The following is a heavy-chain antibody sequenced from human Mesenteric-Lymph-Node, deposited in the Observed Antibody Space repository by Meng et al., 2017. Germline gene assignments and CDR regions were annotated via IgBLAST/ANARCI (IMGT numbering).Heavy chain of an antibody. CDR3: ARTTSPQRYSSSWYFDY. D-gene: IGHD6-13*01. CDR1: GFSLSTSGMC. J-gene: IGHJ4*02. V-gene: IGHV2-70*01. CDR2: IDWDDDK. Sequence: SGPTLVKPTRTLTLTCTFSGFSLSTSGMCVSWIRQPPGKALEWLALIDWDDDKYYSTSLKTRLTTSKDTSKNQVVPTMTNMDPVDTATYYCARTTSPQRYSSSWYFDYWGQGTLVTVSS.